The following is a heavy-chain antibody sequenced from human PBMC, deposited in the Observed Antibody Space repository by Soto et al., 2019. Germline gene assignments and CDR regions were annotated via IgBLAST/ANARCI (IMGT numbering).Heavy chain of an antibody. CDR3: ARGTDPIFFDY. V-gene: IGHV1-18*01. Sequence: QVQLLQSGGEVAKPGASVKVSCKASGYTFTNYGITWVRQAPGLGLEWMGWIKVYYGKRNYEKKCQPRVTMTTDTATSSVYIVLRSLRSDDTAVYYCARGTDPIFFDYWGQGTLVIVSA. J-gene: IGHJ4*02. CDR1: GYTFTNYG. CDR2: IKVYYGKR.